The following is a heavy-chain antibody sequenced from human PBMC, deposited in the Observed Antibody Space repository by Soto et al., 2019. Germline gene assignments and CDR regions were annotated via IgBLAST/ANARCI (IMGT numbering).Heavy chain of an antibody. CDR3: ARDKDRQHLGGNYYYILDV. V-gene: IGHV1-69*12. CDR2: IMPIFRTP. J-gene: IGHJ6*02. Sequence: QVQLEQSGAEVKKPGSSVKVSCKASGGTFGNSAISWVRQAPGQGLEWMGGIMPIFRTPDYAQRFQGRVTITADESTSTAYMELSGLRPDDTAVYYCARDKDRQHLGGNYYYILDVWGQGTTVTVSS. CDR1: GGTFGNSA.